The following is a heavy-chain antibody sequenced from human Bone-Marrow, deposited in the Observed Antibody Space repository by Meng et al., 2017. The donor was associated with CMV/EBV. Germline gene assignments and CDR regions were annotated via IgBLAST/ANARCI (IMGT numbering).Heavy chain of an antibody. J-gene: IGHJ5*02. CDR3: ARLKYSSSWYPNNWFAP. D-gene: IGHD6-13*01. Sequence: GSLRLSCTVSGGSISSYYWSWIRQPPGKGLEWIGYIYYSGSTNYNPSLKSRVTISVDTSKNQFSLKLSSVTAADTAVYYCARLKYSSSWYPNNWFAPWGQGTLVTGSS. V-gene: IGHV4-59*12. CDR1: GGSISSYY. CDR2: IYYSGST.